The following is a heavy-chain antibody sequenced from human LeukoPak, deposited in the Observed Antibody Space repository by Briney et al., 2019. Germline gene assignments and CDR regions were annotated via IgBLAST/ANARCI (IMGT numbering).Heavy chain of an antibody. D-gene: IGHD3-10*01. CDR3: ARHSGSLWLDAFDI. Sequence: PSETLSLTCTVSGRSISSSIYYWGWIRQPPWKGLEWIGNIYRSGNTYYNPSLKSRVTISVDTSKNQFSLKLSSVTAADTAVYYCARHSGSLWLDAFDIWGQGTMVTVSS. J-gene: IGHJ3*02. CDR1: GRSISSSIYY. CDR2: IYRSGNT. V-gene: IGHV4-39*01.